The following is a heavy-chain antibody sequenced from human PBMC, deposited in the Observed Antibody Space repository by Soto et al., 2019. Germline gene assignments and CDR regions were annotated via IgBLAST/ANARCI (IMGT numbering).Heavy chain of an antibody. V-gene: IGHV3-30*03. CDR1: GFTFSDYG. J-gene: IGHJ4*02. CDR2: ISYEGSDR. D-gene: IGHD2-15*01. Sequence: PGWSLRLSCEGPGFTFSDYGFHWVRQAPGKGLEWVAMISYEGSDRYYRDSVQGRFTISRDDSKNTVFLQMNSLRTEDTAMYYCARSTYCNGGSCYPQYWGPGTLVTVSS. CDR3: ARSTYCNGGSCYPQY.